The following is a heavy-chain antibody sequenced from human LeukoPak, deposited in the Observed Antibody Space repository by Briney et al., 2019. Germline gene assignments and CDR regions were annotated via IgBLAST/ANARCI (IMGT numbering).Heavy chain of an antibody. CDR2: IRFDGTKK. Sequence: GGSLRLSCAASGFNFSRNGMHWVRQAPGKGLEWVAFIRFDGTKKFYGDSASGRFTVSRDNSKNTLSLQMDSLRAEDTAVYYCARDFDDVSGNFYYIPDYWGQGILVTVSS. D-gene: IGHD3-22*01. J-gene: IGHJ4*02. CDR3: ARDFDDVSGNFYYIPDY. CDR1: GFNFSRNG. V-gene: IGHV3-30*02.